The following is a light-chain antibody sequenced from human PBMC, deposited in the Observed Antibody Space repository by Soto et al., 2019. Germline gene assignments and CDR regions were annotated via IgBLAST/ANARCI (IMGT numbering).Light chain of an antibody. CDR3: QQYDNLPIT. Sequence: IQMTQSPTSLSASVGRRFTITCRASQSISSYLNWYQQKQGKAPKLMIYDASNLETGVPSRFSGRGYGTDFIFTISSLQTEDIATYYCQQYDNLPITFGQGTRLEI. V-gene: IGKV1-33*01. CDR1: QSISSY. CDR2: DAS. J-gene: IGKJ5*01.